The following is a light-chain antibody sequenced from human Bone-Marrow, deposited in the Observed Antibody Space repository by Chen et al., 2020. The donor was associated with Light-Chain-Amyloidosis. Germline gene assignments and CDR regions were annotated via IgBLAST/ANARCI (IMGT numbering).Light chain of an antibody. CDR2: KAS. CDR3: QQYSSYSFT. Sequence: DSQLTQSPYTLSASVGDRVTITCRASQSISNWLAWYQQKPGKAPNLLIYKASNLQRGVPSRFSGSGSGTEFTLTINSLQPEDFTTYYCQQYSSYSFTFGQGTKLELK. V-gene: IGKV1-5*03. CDR1: QSISNW. J-gene: IGKJ2*01.